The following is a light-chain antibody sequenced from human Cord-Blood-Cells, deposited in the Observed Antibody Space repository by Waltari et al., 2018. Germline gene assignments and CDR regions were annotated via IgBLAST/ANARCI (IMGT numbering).Light chain of an antibody. CDR2: EGS. Sequence: QSALTQPASVSGSPGQSITISCTGTSSDVGGYNFVSWYQQHPGKAPKLMIYEGSNPPSSVPIRCSRSESGDTATLSSPGVQAEAEADCCCCSDAGSVVFGGGTKLTVL. V-gene: IGLV2-23*01. CDR3: CSDAGSVV. CDR1: SSDVGGYNF. J-gene: IGLJ2*01.